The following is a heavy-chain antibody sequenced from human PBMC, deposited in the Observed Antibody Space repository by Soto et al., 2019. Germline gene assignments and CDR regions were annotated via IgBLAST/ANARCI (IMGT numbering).Heavy chain of an antibody. CDR2: IYNGGNT. V-gene: IGHV4-4*07. CDR3: ARDGSDSYGLDV. D-gene: IGHD3-10*01. CDR1: GGSISSYY. J-gene: IGHJ6*02. Sequence: SETLSLTCTVSGGSISSYYLSWIRQSAGKGLEWIGRIYNGGNTQYNPSLKSRVTMSADTSKNQFSLRLNSVTAADTAVYYCARDGSDSYGLDVWGQGTTVTVYS.